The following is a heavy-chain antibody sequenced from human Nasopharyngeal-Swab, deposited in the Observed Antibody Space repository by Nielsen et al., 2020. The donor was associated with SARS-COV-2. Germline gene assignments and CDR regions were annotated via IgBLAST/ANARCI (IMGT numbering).Heavy chain of an antibody. V-gene: IGHV4-59*01. Sequence: WIRQPPGKGLEWIGYIYYSGSTNYNPSLKSRVTISVDTSKNQSSLKLSSVTAADTAVYYCARALGSIAARPRFDPWGQGTLVTVSS. J-gene: IGHJ5*02. CDR3: ARALGSIAARPRFDP. CDR2: IYYSGST. D-gene: IGHD6-6*01.